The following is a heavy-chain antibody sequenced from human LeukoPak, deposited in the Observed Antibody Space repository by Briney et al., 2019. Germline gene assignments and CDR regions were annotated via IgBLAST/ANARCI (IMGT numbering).Heavy chain of an antibody. D-gene: IGHD5-12*01. CDR3: ARDPGSGYEEHFDY. V-gene: IGHV3-11*01. CDR2: ISSSGSTM. J-gene: IGHJ4*02. Sequence: LSLTCAVYGGSFSDYYMSWIRQAPGKGLEWVSYISSSGSTMYYTDSVKGRFTISRDNAKDSLYLQMNSLRAEDTAVYYCARDPGSGYEEHFDYWGQGTLVTVSS. CDR1: GGSFSDYY.